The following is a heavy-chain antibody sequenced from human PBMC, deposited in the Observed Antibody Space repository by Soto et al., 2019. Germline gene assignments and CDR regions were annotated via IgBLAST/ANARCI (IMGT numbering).Heavy chain of an antibody. CDR1: GDSLSSADYC. V-gene: IGHV4-30-4*01. CDR3: AREESGLFDY. CDR2: ICYSGST. J-gene: IGHJ4*02. D-gene: IGHD5-12*01. Sequence: PSETLSLTCAVSGDSLSSADYCWSWIRQPPGKGLEWIGYICYSGSTYYNPSLKSRTSMSVGTSRKQFSLDLSSVTAADTAVYYCAREESGLFDYWGQGILVTVSS.